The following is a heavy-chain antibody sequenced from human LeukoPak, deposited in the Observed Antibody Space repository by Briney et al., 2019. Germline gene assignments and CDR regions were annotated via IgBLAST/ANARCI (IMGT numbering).Heavy chain of an antibody. CDR1: GYTFTSYH. Sequence: ASVRVSCKASGYTFTSYHTNWVRQATGQGLEWMGWMNPDSGATAYAQKFQGRVTMTRNTSITTAYMELSTLRSGDTAVFYCAIGGTSRTDHWGQGTLVTVSS. CDR3: AIGGTSRTDH. D-gene: IGHD2-2*01. J-gene: IGHJ4*02. V-gene: IGHV1-8*01. CDR2: MNPDSGAT.